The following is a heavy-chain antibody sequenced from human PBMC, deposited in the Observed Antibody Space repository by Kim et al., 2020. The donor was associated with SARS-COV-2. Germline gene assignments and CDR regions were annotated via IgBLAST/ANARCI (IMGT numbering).Heavy chain of an antibody. Sequence: SETLSLTCAVYGGSFSGYYWSWIRQPPGKGLEWIGEINHSGSTNYNPSLKSRVTISVDTSKNQFSLKLSSVTAADTAVYYCARGHVRIAAANYYYYGMDVWGQGTTVTVSS. CDR3: ARGHVRIAAANYYYYGMDV. V-gene: IGHV4-34*01. CDR2: INHSGST. D-gene: IGHD6-13*01. J-gene: IGHJ6*02. CDR1: GGSFSGYY.